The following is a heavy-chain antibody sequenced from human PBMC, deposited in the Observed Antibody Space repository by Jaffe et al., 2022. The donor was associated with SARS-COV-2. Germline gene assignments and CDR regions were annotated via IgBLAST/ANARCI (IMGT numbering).Heavy chain of an antibody. CDR3: ARLGPLLTGRFDY. CDR2: IYYTETT. CDR1: GGSISTSTYY. J-gene: IGHJ4*02. Sequence: QLQLQESGPGLMKPSETLSLTCTVSGGSISTSTYYWGWIRQPPGKGLEWIASIYYTETTYYNPSLKSRFTISVDTSKNQFSLRLRSVTAADTAVYYCARLGPLLTGRFDYWGQGTLVTVSS. D-gene: IGHD3-9*01. V-gene: IGHV4-39*01.